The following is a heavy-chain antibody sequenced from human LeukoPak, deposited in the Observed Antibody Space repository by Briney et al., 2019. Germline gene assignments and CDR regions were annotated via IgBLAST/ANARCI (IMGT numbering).Heavy chain of an antibody. D-gene: IGHD6-19*01. Sequence: ASVKVSCKASGYTFSDYYIHWVRQAPGQGLEWMAWINPKSGVTKYAEKFQGRATMTRDTSISTAYMEMSSLRNDDTAVYYCARDRQWLVLVYWGQGTLVTVSS. J-gene: IGHJ4*02. CDR3: ARDRQWLVLVY. V-gene: IGHV1-2*02. CDR1: GYTFSDYY. CDR2: INPKSGVT.